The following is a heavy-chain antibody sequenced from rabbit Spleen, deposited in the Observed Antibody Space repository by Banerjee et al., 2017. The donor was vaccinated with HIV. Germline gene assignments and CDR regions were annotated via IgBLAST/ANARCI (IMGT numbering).Heavy chain of an antibody. V-gene: IGHV1S7*01. D-gene: IGHD8-1*01. J-gene: IGHJ4*01. CDR2: IDPVFGIT. CDR1: GFTLSSYY. Sequence: QELAESGGGLVQPGESLKLSCKASGFTLSSYYMNWVRQAPGKGLEWIGYIDPVFGITYYANWVNGRFSISRENAQNTVFLQMTSLTAADTATYFCARDGAGGSYFALWGPGTLVTVS. CDR3: ARDGAGGSYFAL.